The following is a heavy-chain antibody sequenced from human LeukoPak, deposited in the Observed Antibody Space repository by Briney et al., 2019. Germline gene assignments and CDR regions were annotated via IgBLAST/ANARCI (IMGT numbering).Heavy chain of an antibody. V-gene: IGHV1-69*01. J-gene: IGHJ3*02. CDR3: ARDPVGATTKLDASDI. CDR1: GGTFSSYA. CDR2: IIPIFGTA. D-gene: IGHD1-26*01. Sequence: SVKVSCKASGGTFSSYAISWVRQAPGQGLEWMGGIIPIFGTANYAQKFQGRVTITADESTSTAYMELSSLRSEDTAVYYCARDPVGATTKLDASDIWGQGTMVTVSS.